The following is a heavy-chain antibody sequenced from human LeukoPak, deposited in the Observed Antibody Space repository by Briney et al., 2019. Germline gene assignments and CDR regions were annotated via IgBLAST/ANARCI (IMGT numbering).Heavy chain of an antibody. Sequence: GGSLRLSCAASGFTFSSYYMNWVRQAPGRGLEWVSSISSTSSYIYYADSVKGRFTISRDNADNSLYLQMNSLRAEDTAVYYCAREYSSGWSAFDYWGQGTLVTVSS. CDR2: ISSTSSYI. V-gene: IGHV3-21*01. D-gene: IGHD6-19*01. CDR1: GFTFSSYY. CDR3: AREYSSGWSAFDY. J-gene: IGHJ4*02.